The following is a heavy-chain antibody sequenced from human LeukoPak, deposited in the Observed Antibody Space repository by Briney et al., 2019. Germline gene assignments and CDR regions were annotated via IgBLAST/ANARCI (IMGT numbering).Heavy chain of an antibody. CDR2: ARNKADSYTT. V-gene: IGHV3-72*01. Sequence: GGSLRLSCAVAGFTFSDHYMDWVRQAPGKGLEWVGRARNKADSYTTGYAASVKRRFTISRDDSEKSLYLQMNSLGTEDTAVYYCVSVILDWGQGALVTVSS. J-gene: IGHJ4*02. CDR1: GFTFSDHY. D-gene: IGHD3-16*02. CDR3: VSVILD.